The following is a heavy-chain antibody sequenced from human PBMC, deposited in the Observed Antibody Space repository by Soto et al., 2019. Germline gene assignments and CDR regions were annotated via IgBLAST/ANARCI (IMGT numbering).Heavy chain of an antibody. CDR2: IYYSGST. J-gene: IGHJ6*02. V-gene: IGHV4-39*01. Sequence: SEPLSLTCTLSGASISSSSYYWGWIRQPPGKGLEWIGSIYYSGSTYYNPSLKSRVTISVDTSKNQFSLKLSSVTAADTAVYYCVRHNRVATKNQYYDGMDVWGQGTTVT. CDR3: VRHNRVATKNQYYDGMDV. D-gene: IGHD5-12*01. CDR1: GASISSSSYY.